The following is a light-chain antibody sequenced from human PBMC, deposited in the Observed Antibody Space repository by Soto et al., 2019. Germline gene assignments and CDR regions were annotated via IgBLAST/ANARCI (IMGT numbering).Light chain of an antibody. CDR2: EDT. CDR1: SSDVGNYNL. Sequence: QPVLTQPASVSGSPGQSITISCTGTSSDVGNYNLVSWYQQHPGKAPKLIIYEDTKRPSGVSNRFSGSKSGNTASLTISGLQAEDEADYYCCSYADSSTYVFGTGTKLTVL. V-gene: IGLV2-23*01. J-gene: IGLJ1*01. CDR3: CSYADSSTYV.